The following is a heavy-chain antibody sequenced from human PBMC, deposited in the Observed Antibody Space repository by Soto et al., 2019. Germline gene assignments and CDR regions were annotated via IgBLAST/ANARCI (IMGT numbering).Heavy chain of an antibody. CDR2: LYLDDDK. D-gene: IGHD4-17*01. V-gene: IGHV2-5*02. J-gene: IGHJ4*01. Sequence: QITLKESGPTLVRPAQTLTLTCDFSGFSLSTYHMGVAWIRQPPRKALEWLALLYLDDDKRYSPSLKDRLAISKDTSNNQVVLTITNIAPGDSATYCCAHAGDYDLLTFDHWGPGTLVTVSS. CDR3: AHAGDYDLLTFDH. CDR1: GFSLSTYHMG.